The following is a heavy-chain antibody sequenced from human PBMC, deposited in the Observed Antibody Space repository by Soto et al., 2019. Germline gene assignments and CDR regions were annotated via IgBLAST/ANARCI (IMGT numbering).Heavy chain of an antibody. CDR3: AKDSFSFSYNWNYVGSYYYYGMDV. J-gene: IGHJ6*02. Sequence: GGSLRLSCAASGFTFSSYWMSWVRQAPGKGLEWVAVISYDGSNKYYADSVKGRFTISRDNSKNTLYLQMNSLRAEDTAVYYCAKDSFSFSYNWNYVGSYYYYGMDVWGQGTKVTV. CDR2: ISYDGSNK. V-gene: IGHV3-30*18. D-gene: IGHD1-7*01. CDR1: GFTFSSYW.